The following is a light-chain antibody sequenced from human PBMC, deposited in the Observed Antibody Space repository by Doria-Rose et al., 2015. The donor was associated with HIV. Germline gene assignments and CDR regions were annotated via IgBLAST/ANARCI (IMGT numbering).Light chain of an antibody. CDR2: WAS. J-gene: IGKJ3*01. CDR3: QQYYDTPS. V-gene: IGKV4-1*01. CDR1: QSLLYTSTNY. Sequence: DIQVTQSPESLGMSLGERATLTCQSNQSLLYTSTNYLGWYQQKPGQPPKLLIYWASTQQSGVPARFSGSGSGTDFTLTISSLEAEDVAVYYCQQYYDTPSFGPGTTVDIK.